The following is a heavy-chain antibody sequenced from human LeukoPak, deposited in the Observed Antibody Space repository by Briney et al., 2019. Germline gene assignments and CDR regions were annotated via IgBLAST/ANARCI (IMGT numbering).Heavy chain of an antibody. V-gene: IGHV3-21*01. J-gene: IGHJ4*02. CDR1: GFTFSSYS. CDR2: ISSSSSYI. D-gene: IGHD3-22*01. Sequence: PGGSLRLSCAASGFTFSSYSMNWVRQAPGKGLEWVSSISSSSSYIYYADSVKGRFTISRDNAKNSLYLQMNSLRAKDTAVYYCARDGTYYDSSGYDDQPGYFDYWGQGTLVTVSS. CDR3: ARDGTYYDSSGYDDQPGYFDY.